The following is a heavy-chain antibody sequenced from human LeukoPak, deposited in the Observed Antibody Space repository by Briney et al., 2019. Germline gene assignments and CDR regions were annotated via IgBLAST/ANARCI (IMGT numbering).Heavy chain of an antibody. Sequence: PSETLSPTCTVSGDSVSSGNYYLSWIRQPPGKGLDWITYMSSSGTTKYNPSLKSRVTTSVDTSRTQFSLRLSSVTAADTAVYYCARGQDDRSGTFDYWGQGILVTVSS. CDR1: GDSVSSGNYY. J-gene: IGHJ4*02. V-gene: IGHV4-61*01. CDR2: MSSSGTT. CDR3: ARGQDDRSGTFDY. D-gene: IGHD3-22*01.